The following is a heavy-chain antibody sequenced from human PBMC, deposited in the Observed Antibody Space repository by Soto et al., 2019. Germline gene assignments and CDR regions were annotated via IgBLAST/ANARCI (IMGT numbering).Heavy chain of an antibody. CDR3: AAGGGLPRYE. CDR2: IYHSGST. Sequence: SETLSLTCAVSGGSISSGGYSWSWIRQPPGKGLEWIGYIYHSGSTYYNPSLKSRVTISVDRSKNQFSLKLSSVTAADTAVYYCAAGGGLPRYERGQRTPVTVSS. CDR1: GGSISSGGYS. V-gene: IGHV4-30-2*01. D-gene: IGHD5-12*01. J-gene: IGHJ4*02.